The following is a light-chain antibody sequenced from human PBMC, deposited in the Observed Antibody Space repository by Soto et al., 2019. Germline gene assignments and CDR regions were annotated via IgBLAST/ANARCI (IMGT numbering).Light chain of an antibody. CDR2: EVT. Sequence: QPVLTQPASVSGSPGQSITIYYTETSSDVGNFNLVSWYQQHPDRAPELVIYEVTKRPAGVSNRFSASKSGNTASLTISGLQAEDEADYYCCSYGGSCAYVFGTGTKVTVL. CDR3: CSYGGSCAYV. CDR1: SSDVGNFNL. J-gene: IGLJ1*01. V-gene: IGLV2-23*02.